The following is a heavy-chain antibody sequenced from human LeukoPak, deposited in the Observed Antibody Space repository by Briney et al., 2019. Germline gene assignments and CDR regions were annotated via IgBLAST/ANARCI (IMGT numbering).Heavy chain of an antibody. J-gene: IGHJ4*02. CDR2: ISSSGHII. CDR1: GFNFSIYE. D-gene: IGHD3-22*01. V-gene: IGHV3-48*03. Sequence: GWSLRLYCASSGFNFSIYEINWVRQPPGNGLDWVSFISSSGHIISYAESVKGRFTISRDNAKNSLYMQMNSLRAEDTAVYYCARGRVHDSSGFYYYFDKWGQGTLVTVSS. CDR3: ARGRVHDSSGFYYYFDK.